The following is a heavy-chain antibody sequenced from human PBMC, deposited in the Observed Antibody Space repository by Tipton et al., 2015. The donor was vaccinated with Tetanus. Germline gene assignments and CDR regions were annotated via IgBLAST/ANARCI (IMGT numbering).Heavy chain of an antibody. V-gene: IGHV4-59*01. CDR1: GGSISSYY. D-gene: IGHD5-24*01. CDR3: ARDGPLGGWLQPTGGGDYYYYGMDV. J-gene: IGHJ6*02. Sequence: TLSLTCTVSGGSISSYYWSWIRQPPGKGLEWIGYIYYSGSTNYNPSLKSRVTISVDTSKNQFSLKLSSVTAADTAVYYCARDGPLGGWLQPTGGGDYYYYGMDVWGQGTTVTVSS. CDR2: IYYSGST.